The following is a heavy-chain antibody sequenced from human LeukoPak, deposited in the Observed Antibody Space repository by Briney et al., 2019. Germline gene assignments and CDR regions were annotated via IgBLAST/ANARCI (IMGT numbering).Heavy chain of an antibody. J-gene: IGHJ4*02. CDR2: IRYDGSNK. V-gene: IGHV3-30*02. CDR3: AKDGAPIVGATRDCPDY. D-gene: IGHD1-26*01. Sequence: HPGGSLRLSCAASGFTFSTYGMHWVRQAPGKGLEWVAFIRYDGSNKYYADSVKGRFTISRDNSKNTLYLQMNSLRAEDTAVYYCAKDGAPIVGATRDCPDYWGQGTLVTVSS. CDR1: GFTFSTYG.